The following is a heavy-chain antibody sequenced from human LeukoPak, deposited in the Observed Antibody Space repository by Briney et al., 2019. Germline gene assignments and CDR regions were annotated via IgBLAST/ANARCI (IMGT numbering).Heavy chain of an antibody. D-gene: IGHD3-10*01. CDR1: GVSISSSSYY. Sequence: SETLSLTCTVSGVSISSSSYYWGWICQPPGKGLEWIATIYYTGSTYYNPSLKSRVTISVDTSKNQFSLKLSSVTAADTAVYYCATPSAFGESLWGYWGQGTLVTVSS. CDR2: IYYTGST. J-gene: IGHJ4*02. V-gene: IGHV4-39*01. CDR3: ATPSAFGESLWGY.